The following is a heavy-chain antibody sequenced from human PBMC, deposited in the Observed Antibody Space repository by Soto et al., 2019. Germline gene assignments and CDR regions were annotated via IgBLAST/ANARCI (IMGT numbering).Heavy chain of an antibody. CDR3: ARTARDSSGYYYVDY. V-gene: IGHV4-59*01. CDR1: GGSISSYY. CDR2: IYYSGST. J-gene: IGHJ4*02. D-gene: IGHD3-22*01. Sequence: PSETLSLTCPVSGGSISSYYWSWIRQPPGKGLEWIGYIYYSGSTNYNPSLKSRVTISVDTSKNQFSLKLSSVTAADTAVYYCARTARDSSGYYYVDYWGQGTLVTVSS.